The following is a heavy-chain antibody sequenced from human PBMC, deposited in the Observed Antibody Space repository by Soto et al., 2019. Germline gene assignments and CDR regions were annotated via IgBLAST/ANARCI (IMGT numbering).Heavy chain of an antibody. J-gene: IGHJ4*02. Sequence: GASVKVSCKASGYTFTSYGISWVRQAPGQGLEWMGWISAYNGNTNYAQKLQGRVTMTTDTSTSTAYMELRSLRSDDTAVYYCARNYGSGSYPIPYFDYWDQGTLVTVSS. CDR3: ARNYGSGSYPIPYFDY. CDR2: ISAYNGNT. V-gene: IGHV1-18*01. CDR1: GYTFTSYG. D-gene: IGHD3-10*01.